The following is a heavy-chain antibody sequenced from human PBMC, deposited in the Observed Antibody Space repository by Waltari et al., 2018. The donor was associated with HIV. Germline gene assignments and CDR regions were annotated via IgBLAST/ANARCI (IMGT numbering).Heavy chain of an antibody. D-gene: IGHD3-10*01. J-gene: IGHJ5*01. V-gene: IGHV1-3*01. CDR1: GYTFTSYP. Sequence: QAQLVQSGAQVKKPGASVKVCSKTSGYTFTSYPLHRVRQAPGQRLEWTVLVTGGSGNTKYSRKLQARVTINRNVSATAAYMEVSSMKSEDTGVYSCARASYYGSDDVPWWLDSWGQGTVVIVSS. CDR2: VTGGSGNT. CDR3: ARASYYGSDDVPWWLDS.